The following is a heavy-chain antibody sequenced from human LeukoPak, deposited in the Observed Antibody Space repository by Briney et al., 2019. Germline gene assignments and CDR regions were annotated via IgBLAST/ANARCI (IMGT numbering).Heavy chain of an antibody. V-gene: IGHV3-9*01. CDR2: ISWNSGTI. CDR1: GFRFDGYA. CDR3: AKDIAPAVFYYMDV. Sequence: GGSLRLSCAASGFRFDGYAMHWVRQAPGKGLEWVSGISWNSGTIAYADSVKGRFTISSDDAKNSLYLQMNSLRAEDTALYYCAKDIAPAVFYYMDVWGKGTTVIVSS. J-gene: IGHJ6*03.